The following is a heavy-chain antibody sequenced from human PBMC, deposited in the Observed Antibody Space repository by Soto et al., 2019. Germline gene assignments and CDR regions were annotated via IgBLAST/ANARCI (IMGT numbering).Heavy chain of an antibody. D-gene: IGHD1-7*01. J-gene: IGHJ6*03. CDR3: AGTTSHQWYYMDV. CDR1: GDSVSSNSAA. V-gene: IGHV6-1*01. Sequence: PSQTLSLTCAISGDSVSSNSAAWNWIRLSPSRGLKWLARTYYRSRWYNDYAVSVRSRITVNPDTSKNKLSLQLTSVTPEDTAVYYCAGTTSHQWYYMDVWGKGTTVTISS. CDR2: TYYRSRWYN.